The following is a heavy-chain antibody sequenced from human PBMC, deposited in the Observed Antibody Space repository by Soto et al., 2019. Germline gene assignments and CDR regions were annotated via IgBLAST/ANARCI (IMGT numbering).Heavy chain of an antibody. V-gene: IGHV4-31*03. D-gene: IGHD3-22*01. CDR3: AKDSRYYYDSSGYYPFIHYYFDY. CDR2: IFYSGGF. Sequence: SETLSLTCSVSGGSISSGTSYWSWIRQRPGEGLEWIGYIFYSGGFYYTPSLRGRVLILADTSKNQFTLTLSSVTAADTAVFYCAKDSRYYYDSSGYYPFIHYYFDYWGQGTLVTVSS. J-gene: IGHJ4*02. CDR1: GGSISSGTSY.